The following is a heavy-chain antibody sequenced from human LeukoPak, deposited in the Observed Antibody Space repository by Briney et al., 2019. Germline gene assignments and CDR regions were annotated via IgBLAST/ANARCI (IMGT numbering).Heavy chain of an antibody. Sequence: GGSLRLSCAASGFTFSSYWMSWVRQAPGKGLEWVAVISYDGSNKYYADSVKGRFTISRDNSKNTLYLQMNSLRAEDTAVYYCAKVFPQHYYDSSGYYYGAFDIWGQGTMVTVSS. J-gene: IGHJ3*02. CDR2: ISYDGSNK. D-gene: IGHD3-22*01. V-gene: IGHV3-30*18. CDR3: AKVFPQHYYDSSGYYYGAFDI. CDR1: GFTFSSYW.